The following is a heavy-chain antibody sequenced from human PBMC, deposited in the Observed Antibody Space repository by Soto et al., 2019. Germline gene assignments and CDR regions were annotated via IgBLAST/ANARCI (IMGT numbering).Heavy chain of an antibody. Sequence: GGSLRLSCVVFGFTFDDYAIHWVRKAPWKALGWVSGITWNSASIDYADSVKGRFTISRDNGKNSLFLQMTSLRPEDTALYSFARHICLACGFLDSWGQGTLVTVSS. D-gene: IGHD2-21*01. CDR2: ITWNSASI. J-gene: IGHJ5*01. V-gene: IGHV3-9*01. CDR3: ARHICLACGFLDS. CDR1: GFTFDDYA.